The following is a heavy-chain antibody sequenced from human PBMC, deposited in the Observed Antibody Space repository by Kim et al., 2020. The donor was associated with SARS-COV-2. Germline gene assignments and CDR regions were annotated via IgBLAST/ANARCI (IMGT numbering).Heavy chain of an antibody. CDR2: ISAYNGNT. CDR1: GYTFTSYG. D-gene: IGHD3-10*01. CDR3: ARDGGELWFGELLGGYYYYCGMDV. V-gene: IGHV1-18*04. J-gene: IGHJ6*02. Sequence: ASVKVSCKASGYTFTSYGISWVRQAPGQGLEWMGWISAYNGNTHYAQKLQGRVTMTTDTSTSTAYMELRSLRSDDTAAYYCARDGGELWFGELLGGYYYYCGMDVWGQGTTVTVSS.